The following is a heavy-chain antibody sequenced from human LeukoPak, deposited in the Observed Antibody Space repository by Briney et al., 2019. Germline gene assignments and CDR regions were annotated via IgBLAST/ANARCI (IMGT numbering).Heavy chain of an antibody. V-gene: IGHV1-69*06. CDR2: IIPIFGTA. D-gene: IGHD3-10*01. Sequence: SAKVSCKASGGTFSSYAISWVRQAPGQGLEWMGGIIPIFGTANYAQKFQGRVTITADKSTSTAYMELSSLRSEDTAVYYCARDGYYGSGSPDYWGQGTLVTVSS. CDR3: ARDGYYGSGSPDY. J-gene: IGHJ4*02. CDR1: GGTFSSYA.